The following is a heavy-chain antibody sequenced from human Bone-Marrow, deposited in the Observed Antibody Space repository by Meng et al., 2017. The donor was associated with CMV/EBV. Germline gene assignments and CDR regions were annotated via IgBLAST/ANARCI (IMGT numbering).Heavy chain of an antibody. CDR2: INPNSGGT. Sequence: ASVKVSCKASGYTFTGYYMHWVRQAPGQGLEWMGWINPNSGGTNYAQKFQGRVTMTRDTSISTAYMELSRLRSDDTAVYYCARDEQQHHGPSNYWGQGPLVTFYS. J-gene: IGHJ4*02. CDR1: GYTFTGYY. D-gene: IGHD6-13*01. CDR3: ARDEQQHHGPSNY. V-gene: IGHV1-2*02.